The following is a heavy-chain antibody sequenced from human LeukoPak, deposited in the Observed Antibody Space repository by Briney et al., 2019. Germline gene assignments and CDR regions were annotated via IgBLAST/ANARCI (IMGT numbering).Heavy chain of an antibody. CDR1: GFTFRTHA. J-gene: IGHJ4*02. V-gene: IGHV3-30-3*01. CDR3: ARGRDFWTGYYVV. Sequence: GGSLRLSCAASGFTFRTHAMHWVRQAPGKGLDWVAVISYDGTNKYYADSVKGRFTISRDNSKNTLYLQMNSQRAEDTGVYYCARGRDFWTGYYVVWGQGTLVTVSS. D-gene: IGHD3/OR15-3a*01. CDR2: ISYDGTNK.